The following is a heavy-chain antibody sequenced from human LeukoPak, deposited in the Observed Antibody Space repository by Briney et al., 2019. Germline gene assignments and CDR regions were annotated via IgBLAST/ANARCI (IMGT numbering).Heavy chain of an antibody. CDR3: ASTTIFGVVTDDNWFDP. Sequence: SETLTLTCTVSGGSISSGDYYWRWLRQPPGKGLEWIGYIYYSVSTYYNPSLKSRVTISVDTSKNQFSLKLSSVTAADTAVYYCASTTIFGVVTDDNWFDPWGQGTLVTVSS. V-gene: IGHV4-30-4*08. D-gene: IGHD3-3*01. CDR1: GGSISSGDYY. J-gene: IGHJ5*02. CDR2: IYYSVST.